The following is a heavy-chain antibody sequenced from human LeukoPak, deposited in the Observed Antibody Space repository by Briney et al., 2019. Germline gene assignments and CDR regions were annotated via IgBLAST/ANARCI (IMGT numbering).Heavy chain of an antibody. CDR2: ISSSGSTI. CDR1: GFTFSSYE. V-gene: IGHV3-48*03. J-gene: IGHJ4*02. Sequence: GGSLRLSCAASGFTFSSYEMNWVRQAPGKGLEWVSYISSSGSTIYYADSVKGRFTISRDNAKNSLYLQMNSLRAEDTAVYYCARDGDSYGSFDYWGQGTLVTVSS. D-gene: IGHD5-18*01. CDR3: ARDGDSYGSFDY.